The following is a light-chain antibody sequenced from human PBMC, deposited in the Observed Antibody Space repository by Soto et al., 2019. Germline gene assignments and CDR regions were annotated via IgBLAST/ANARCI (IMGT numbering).Light chain of an antibody. Sequence: DIQMTQSPSSVSASVGDRVTITCRASQDIGSWFAWYQQKPGKVHKLLIYAASILQSGVPSRFSGSGSGTDFTLTIKNLQPEDFATYYCKQAKSFPVSFGQGTRLEIK. CDR3: KQAKSFPVS. V-gene: IGKV1D-12*01. CDR2: AAS. CDR1: QDIGSW. J-gene: IGKJ5*01.